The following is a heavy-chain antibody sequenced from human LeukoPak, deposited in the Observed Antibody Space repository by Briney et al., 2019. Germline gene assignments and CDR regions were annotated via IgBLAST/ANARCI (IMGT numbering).Heavy chain of an antibody. Sequence: GRSLRLSCAASGFTFSSYAMHWVRQAPGKGLEWMAVISYDGSNKYYADSVKGRFTISRDNSKNTLYLQMNSLRAEDTAVYYCAREWQQLDYWGQGTLVTVSS. CDR1: GFTFSSYA. CDR2: ISYDGSNK. CDR3: AREWQQLDY. J-gene: IGHJ4*02. D-gene: IGHD6-13*01. V-gene: IGHV3-30*04.